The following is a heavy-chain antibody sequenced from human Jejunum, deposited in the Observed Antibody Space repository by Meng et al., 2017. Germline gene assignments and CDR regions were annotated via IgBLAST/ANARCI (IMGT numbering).Heavy chain of an antibody. CDR2: IYWDDDK. V-gene: IGHV2-5*02. J-gene: IGHJ5*02. D-gene: IGHD6-13*01. CDR1: GFSLSTSGVG. Sequence: QTTLKESGPTLVQPTQPLTLTCTFSGFSLSTSGVGVGWLRQPPGKALECLALIYWDDDKRYTPSLKNRLTITKDTSKNQVVLTMTNMDPVDTATYYCAHRLAYSTNYNVGWFDPWGQGTLVTVSS. CDR3: AHRLAYSTNYNVGWFDP.